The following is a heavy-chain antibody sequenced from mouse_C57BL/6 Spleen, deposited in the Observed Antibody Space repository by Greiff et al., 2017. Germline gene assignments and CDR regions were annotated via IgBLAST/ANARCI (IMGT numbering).Heavy chain of an antibody. Sequence: QVQLQQPGAELVKPGASVKLSCKASGYTFTSYWMHWVKQRPGQGLEWIGMIHPNSGSTNYNEKFKSKATLTVDKSSSTAYMQLSSLTSEDSAVYYCAREGITTVPFDYWGQGTTLTVSS. V-gene: IGHV1-64*01. CDR1: GYTFTSYW. J-gene: IGHJ2*01. CDR2: IHPNSGST. D-gene: IGHD1-1*01. CDR3: AREGITTVPFDY.